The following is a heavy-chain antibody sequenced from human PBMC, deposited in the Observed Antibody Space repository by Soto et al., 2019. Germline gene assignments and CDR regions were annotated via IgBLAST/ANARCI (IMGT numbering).Heavy chain of an antibody. CDR1: GFTFNSYA. CDR3: ARSGTLTGYPFDS. V-gene: IGHV3-33*01. J-gene: IGHJ4*02. CDR2: IWYDGSNE. D-gene: IGHD6-13*01. Sequence: GESLKISCTASGFTFNSYAMHWVRQAPGKGLEWVAVIWYDGSNEYYAGSVKGRFTISRDNSKNTLYLQMNSLRDEDTAVYYCARSGTLTGYPFDSWGQGIRVTVSS.